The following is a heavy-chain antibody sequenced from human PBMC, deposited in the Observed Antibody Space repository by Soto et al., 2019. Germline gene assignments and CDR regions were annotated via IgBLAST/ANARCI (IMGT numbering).Heavy chain of an antibody. J-gene: IGHJ4*02. D-gene: IGHD1-26*01. CDR2: IYYSGST. CDR3: ARAVYSGSSVFFDY. Sequence: PSETLSLTCTVSGGSISSYYWSWIRQPPGKGLEWIGYIYYSGSTNYNPSLKSRVTISVDTSKNQFSLKLSSVTAADTAVYYCARAVYSGSSVFFDYWGQGTLVTVSS. CDR1: GGSISSYY. V-gene: IGHV4-59*01.